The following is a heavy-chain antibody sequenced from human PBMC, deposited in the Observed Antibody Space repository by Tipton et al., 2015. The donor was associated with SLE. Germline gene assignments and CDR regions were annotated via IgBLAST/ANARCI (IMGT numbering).Heavy chain of an antibody. Sequence: TLSLTCAVSGYSISSGYYWGWIRQPPGQGLEWIGSIYHSGSTYYNPSLKSRVTISVDTSKNQFSLKLSSVTAADTAVYYCARQEARHYYYYYMDVWGKGTTVTVSS. CDR2: IYHSGST. J-gene: IGHJ6*03. D-gene: IGHD6-6*01. V-gene: IGHV4-38-2*01. CDR1: GYSISSGYY. CDR3: ARQEARHYYYYYMDV.